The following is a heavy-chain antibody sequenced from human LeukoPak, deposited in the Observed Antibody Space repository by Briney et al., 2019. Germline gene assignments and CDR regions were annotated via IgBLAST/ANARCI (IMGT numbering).Heavy chain of an antibody. CDR2: IYYSGST. D-gene: IGHD2-2*01. Sequence: SETLSLTCTVSGGSISSYYWNWIRQPPGKGLEWIGYIYYSGSTNYNPSLKSRVTISVDTSKNQFSLKLSSVTAADTAVYYCARIIRVPAARATFDYWGQGTLVTVSS. V-gene: IGHV4-59*12. J-gene: IGHJ4*02. CDR1: GGSISSYY. CDR3: ARIIRVPAARATFDY.